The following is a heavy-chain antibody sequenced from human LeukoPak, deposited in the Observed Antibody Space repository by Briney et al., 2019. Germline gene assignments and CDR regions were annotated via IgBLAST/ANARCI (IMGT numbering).Heavy chain of an antibody. V-gene: IGHV4-38-2*01. J-gene: IGHJ5*02. Sequence: SETLSLTCAVSGYSISSGYYWGWIRQPPGKGPEWIGSIYHSGSTYYNPSLKSRVTISVDTSKNQFSLKLSSVTAAGTAVYYCARLVGGARSGMNWFDPWGQGTLVTVSS. CDR1: GYSISSGYY. D-gene: IGHD1-26*01. CDR2: IYHSGST. CDR3: ARLVGGARSGMNWFDP.